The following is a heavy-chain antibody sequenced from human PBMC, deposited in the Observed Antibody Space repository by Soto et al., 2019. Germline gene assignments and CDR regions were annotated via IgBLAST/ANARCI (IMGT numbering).Heavy chain of an antibody. Sequence: QVQLVESGGGVVQPGRSLRLSCAASGFTFSSYGMHWVRQAPGKGLEWVAVIWYDGSNKYYADSVKGRFTISRDNSKNTLYLQMNSLRVEDTAVYYCARASTYYYDSSGYLGIDYWGQGTLVTVSS. J-gene: IGHJ4*02. D-gene: IGHD3-22*01. CDR3: ARASTYYYDSSGYLGIDY. CDR2: IWYDGSNK. V-gene: IGHV3-33*01. CDR1: GFTFSSYG.